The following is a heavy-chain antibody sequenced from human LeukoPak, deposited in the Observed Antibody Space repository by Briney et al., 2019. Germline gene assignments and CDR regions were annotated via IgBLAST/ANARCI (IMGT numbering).Heavy chain of an antibody. CDR3: AREGETSPYYYYGMDV. CDR2: ISSSGRTI. J-gene: IGHJ6*02. V-gene: IGHV3-48*03. Sequence: GGSLRLSCAVSGFIFSSYEMNWVRQAPGKGLEWVSYISSSGRTIYYADSVKGRFTISRDNAQNSLYLQMNSLRAEDTATYYCAREGETSPYYYYGMDVCGQGTTVTVSS. CDR1: GFIFSSYE. D-gene: IGHD2-21*01.